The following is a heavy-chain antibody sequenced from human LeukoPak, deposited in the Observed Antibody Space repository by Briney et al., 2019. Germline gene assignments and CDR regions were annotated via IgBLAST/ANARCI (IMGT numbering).Heavy chain of an antibody. J-gene: IGHJ4*02. V-gene: IGHV4-30-4*01. CDR3: VRRMVGAIRPFDY. D-gene: IGHD1-26*01. CDR1: GGSINSGDYY. CDR2: MYYSGST. Sequence: SETLSLTCTVSGGSINSGDYYWSWIRQPPGKGLEWIGYMYYSGSTYYNPSLKSRVTISVDTSKNQFSLKLSSVTAADTAVYYCVRRMVGAIRPFDYWGQGTLVTVSS.